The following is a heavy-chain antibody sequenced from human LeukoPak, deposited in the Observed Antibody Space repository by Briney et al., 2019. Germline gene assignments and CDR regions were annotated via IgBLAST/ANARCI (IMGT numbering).Heavy chain of an antibody. CDR3: ARDHDILTGYLDY. J-gene: IGHJ4*02. CDR2: IIPIFGTA. D-gene: IGHD3-9*01. CDR1: GGTFSSYA. V-gene: IGHV1-69*05. Sequence: SVKVSCKASGGTFSSYAISWVRQAPGQGLERMGGIIPIFGTANYAQKFQGRVTITTDESTSTAYMELSSLRSEDTAVYYCARDHDILTGYLDYWGQGTLVTVSS.